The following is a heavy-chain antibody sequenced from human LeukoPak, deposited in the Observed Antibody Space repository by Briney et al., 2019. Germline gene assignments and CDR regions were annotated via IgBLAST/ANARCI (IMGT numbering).Heavy chain of an antibody. V-gene: IGHV3-33*01. CDR2: IWYDGSNK. CDR3: ARADGSGSYYNSWFDP. J-gene: IGHJ5*02. Sequence: GGSLRLSCAASGFTFSSYGMHWVRQAPGKGLEWVAVIWYDGSNKYYADSVKGRFTISRDNSKNTLYLQMNSLRAEDTAVYYCARADGSGSYYNSWFDPWGQGTLATVSS. D-gene: IGHD3-10*01. CDR1: GFTFSSYG.